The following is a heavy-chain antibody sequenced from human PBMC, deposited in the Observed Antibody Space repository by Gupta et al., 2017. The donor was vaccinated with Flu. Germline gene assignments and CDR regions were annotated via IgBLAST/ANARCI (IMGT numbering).Heavy chain of an antibody. CDR3: THLESRFSFDY. CDR2: IKSKTDGGTT. V-gene: IGHV3-15*01. J-gene: IGHJ4*02. CDR1: GFTFSNAW. Sequence: EVQLVESGGGLVRPGGSLRLSCAASGFTFSNAWMSWVRQAPGKGLEWVGRIKSKTDGGTTDYAAPVKGRFTISRDDSKNTLYLQMNSLKTEDTAVYYCTHLESRFSFDYWGQGTLVTVSS.